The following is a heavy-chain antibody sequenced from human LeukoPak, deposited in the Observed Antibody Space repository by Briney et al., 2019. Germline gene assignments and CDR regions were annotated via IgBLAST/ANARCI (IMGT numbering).Heavy chain of an antibody. V-gene: IGHV3-30*18. J-gene: IGHJ4*02. CDR2: ISYDGSNK. CDR3: AKDPSDLWFGEFYLPGDY. Sequence: GGSLRLSCAASGFTFSSYGMHWVRQAPGKGLEWVAVISYDGSNKYYADSVKGRFTISRDNSKNTLYLQMNSLRAEDTAVYYCAKDPSDLWFGEFYLPGDYWGQGTLVTVSS. D-gene: IGHD3-10*01. CDR1: GFTFSSYG.